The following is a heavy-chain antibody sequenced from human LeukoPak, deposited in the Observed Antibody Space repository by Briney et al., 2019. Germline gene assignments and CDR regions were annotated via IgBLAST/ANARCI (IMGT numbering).Heavy chain of an antibody. Sequence: TGGSLRLSCAASGFTFSSYGMHWVRQAPGKGLEWVAVISYDGSNKYYADSVKGRFTISRDNSKNTLYLQMNSLRAEDTAVYYCAKDMEMYYYDSSGYYPYDAFDIWGQGTMVTVSS. D-gene: IGHD3-22*01. CDR3: AKDMEMYYYDSSGYYPYDAFDI. V-gene: IGHV3-30*18. CDR2: ISYDGSNK. J-gene: IGHJ3*02. CDR1: GFTFSSYG.